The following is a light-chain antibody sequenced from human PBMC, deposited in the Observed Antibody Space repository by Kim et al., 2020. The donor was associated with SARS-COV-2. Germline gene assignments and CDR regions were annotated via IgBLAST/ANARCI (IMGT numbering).Light chain of an antibody. J-gene: IGLJ2*01. CDR1: SSNIGSNT. V-gene: IGLV1-44*01. CDR2: SNN. CDR3: AAWDDSLYAPI. Sequence: QSVLTQPPSASGTPGQRVTISCSGSSSNIGSNTINWYQQLPGTAPKLLIYSNNQRPSGAPDRFSGSKSGTSASLAISGLQSEDEADYYCAAWDDSLYAPIFGGGTQLTVL.